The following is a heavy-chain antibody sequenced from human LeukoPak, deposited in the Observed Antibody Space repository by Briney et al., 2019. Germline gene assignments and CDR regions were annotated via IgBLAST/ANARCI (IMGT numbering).Heavy chain of an antibody. J-gene: IGHJ4*02. CDR1: GYTFTSYD. V-gene: IGHV1-8*01. CDR3: ATEVVAAAGTGH. CDR2: MNPNSGAT. D-gene: IGHD6-13*01. Sequence: ASVKVSFKASGYTFTSYDFNWLRQATGQGPEWMGWMNPNSGATGYAQKFQGRVTMTRSASINTAYMELTNLRSEDAAVYYCATEVVAAAGTGHWGQGTLVTVSS.